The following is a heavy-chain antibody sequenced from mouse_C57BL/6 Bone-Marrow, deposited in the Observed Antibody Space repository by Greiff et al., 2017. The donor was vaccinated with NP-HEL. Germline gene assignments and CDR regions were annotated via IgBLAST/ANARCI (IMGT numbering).Heavy chain of an antibody. V-gene: IGHV14-2*01. D-gene: IGHD1-1*01. Sequence: EVQLQESGAELVKPGASVKLSCTASGFNIKDYYMHWVKQRTEQGLEWIGRIDPEDGETKYAPKFQGKATITADTSSNTAYLQLSSLTSEDTAVYYCARNPQVITTVVAKVYYAMDYWGQGTSVTVSS. CDR3: ARNPQVITTVVAKVYYAMDY. J-gene: IGHJ4*01. CDR1: GFNIKDYY. CDR2: IDPEDGET.